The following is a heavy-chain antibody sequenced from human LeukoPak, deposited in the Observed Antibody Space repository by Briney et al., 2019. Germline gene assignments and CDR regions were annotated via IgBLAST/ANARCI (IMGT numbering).Heavy chain of an antibody. Sequence: SETLSLTCTVSGGSFSSYYWSWIRQPPGKGLEWVGYIYYSGSTNYNPSSKSRNIISVVTFKNHFSLKLGSVTAVDTAVYYCAISSSDMVRGVIRYYYYYYGMDVWGQGTTVTVSS. CDR2: IYYSGST. CDR3: AISSSDMVRGVIRYYYYYYGMDV. J-gene: IGHJ6*02. V-gene: IGHV4-59*01. D-gene: IGHD3-10*01. CDR1: GGSFSSYY.